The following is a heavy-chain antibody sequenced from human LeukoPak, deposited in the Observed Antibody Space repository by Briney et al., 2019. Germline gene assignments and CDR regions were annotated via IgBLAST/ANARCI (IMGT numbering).Heavy chain of an antibody. V-gene: IGHV5-51*01. Sequence: GESLKISCKGSGYSFTSYWIGWVRQMPGKGLEWMGIIYPGDSDTRYGPSFQGQVTISADKSISTAYLQWSSLKASDTAMYYCARARMVRGAYYYGMDVWGQGTTVTVSS. CDR1: GYSFTSYW. CDR3: ARARMVRGAYYYGMDV. CDR2: IYPGDSDT. J-gene: IGHJ6*02. D-gene: IGHD3-10*01.